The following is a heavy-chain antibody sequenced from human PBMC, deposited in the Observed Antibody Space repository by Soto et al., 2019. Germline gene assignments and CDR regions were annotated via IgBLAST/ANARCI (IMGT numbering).Heavy chain of an antibody. J-gene: IGHJ4*02. V-gene: IGHV3-66*01. CDR2: IYGGIST. D-gene: IGHD3-9*01. CDR3: AFQGGYVGPLYY. CDR1: GFTLSSHH. Sequence: GSLRLSRAASGFTLSSHHMSWLGQVLWKGLDWVSVIYGGISTYYADSVKGIFTIFRDNSKNALYLQMNSLSAEDTAVYYCAFQGGYVGPLYYWGQGPLVTVS.